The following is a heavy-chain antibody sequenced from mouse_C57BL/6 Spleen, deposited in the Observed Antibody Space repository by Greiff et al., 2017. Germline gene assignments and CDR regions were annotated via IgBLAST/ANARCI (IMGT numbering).Heavy chain of an antibody. J-gene: IGHJ4*01. CDR2: ISSGSSTI. D-gene: IGHD4-1*01. CDR3: AREDWDVYAMDY. Sequence: EVKLVESGGGLVKPGGSLKLSCAASGFTFSDYGMHWVRQAPEKGLEWVAYISSGSSTIYYADTVKGRFTISRDNAKNTLFLQMTSLRSEDTAMYYCAREDWDVYAMDYWGQGTSVTVSS. CDR1: GFTFSDYG. V-gene: IGHV5-17*01.